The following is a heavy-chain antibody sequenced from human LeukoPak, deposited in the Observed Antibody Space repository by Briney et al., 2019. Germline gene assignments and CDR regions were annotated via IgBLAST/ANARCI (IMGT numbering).Heavy chain of an antibody. V-gene: IGHV3-48*04. Sequence: GGSLRLSCAASGFPFSSYGMNWVRQAPAKGLEWVSYIDSSSSTIYYADSVKGRFTISRDNAKNSLYLQMNGLRAEDTALYYCAREPRGYDCWGQGTLVTVSS. CDR2: IDSSSSTI. J-gene: IGHJ4*02. D-gene: IGHD5-12*01. CDR3: AREPRGYDC. CDR1: GFPFSSYG.